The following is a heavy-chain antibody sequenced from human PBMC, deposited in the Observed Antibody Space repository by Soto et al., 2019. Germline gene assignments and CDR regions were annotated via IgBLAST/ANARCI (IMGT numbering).Heavy chain of an antibody. Sequence: SETLSLTCTVSGGSISSYYWSWIRQPPGKGLEWIGYIYYSGSTNYNPSLKSRVTISVDTSKNQFSLKLSSVTAVDTAVYYCARSRYSGYDYVDYWGQGTLVTVSS. CDR2: IYYSGST. V-gene: IGHV4-59*01. D-gene: IGHD5-12*01. CDR1: GGSISSYY. J-gene: IGHJ4*02. CDR3: ARSRYSGYDYVDY.